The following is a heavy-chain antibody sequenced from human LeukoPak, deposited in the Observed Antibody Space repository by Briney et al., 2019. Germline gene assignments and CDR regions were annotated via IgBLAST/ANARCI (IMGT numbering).Heavy chain of an antibody. CDR2: VYARGST. Sequence: PTETLSNTCTVPGVSISSGSYFWSWIRQPAGKGLEWVGRVYARGSTDYNPSLKSRVTISMDTSNNQFSLKLTSVTASDTAVYYCATFMGIASGPYTVPGGLLVWGKGTTVIISS. CDR3: ATFMGIASGPYTVPGGLLV. D-gene: IGHD3-16*01. CDR1: GVSISSGSYF. V-gene: IGHV4-61*02. J-gene: IGHJ6*04.